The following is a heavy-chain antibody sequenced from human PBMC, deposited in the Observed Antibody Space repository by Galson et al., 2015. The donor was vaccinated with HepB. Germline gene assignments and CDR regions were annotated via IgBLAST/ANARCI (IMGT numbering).Heavy chain of an antibody. Sequence: SLRLSCAASGFTFSIYSMNWVRQAPGKGLEWVSYISTSSTTIYYADSVKGRFTISRDNAKNSLYLQMNSLTDDDTAFYYCARGFIQMDVWGQGTTVIVSS. V-gene: IGHV3-48*02. CDR2: ISTSSTTI. CDR1: GFTFSIYS. J-gene: IGHJ6*02. CDR3: ARGFIQMDV. D-gene: IGHD3-10*01.